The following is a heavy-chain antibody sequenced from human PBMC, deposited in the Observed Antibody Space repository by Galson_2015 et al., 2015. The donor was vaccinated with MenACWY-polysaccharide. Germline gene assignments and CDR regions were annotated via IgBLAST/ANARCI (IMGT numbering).Heavy chain of an antibody. CDR2: ISGSGGST. J-gene: IGHJ4*02. D-gene: IGHD3-22*01. CDR1: GFTFSSYA. CDR3: AKDLADSSGYPPQGDY. Sequence: SLRLSCAASGFTFSSYATSWVRQAPGKGLEWVSAISGSGGSTYYADSVKGRFTISRDNSKNTLYLQMNSLRAEDTAVYYCAKDLADSSGYPPQGDYWGQGTLVTVSS. V-gene: IGHV3-23*01.